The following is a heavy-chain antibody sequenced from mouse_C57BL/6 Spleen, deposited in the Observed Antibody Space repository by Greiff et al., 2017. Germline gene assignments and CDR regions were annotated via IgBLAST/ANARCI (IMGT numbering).Heavy chain of an antibody. V-gene: IGHV1-80*01. D-gene: IGHD2-3*01. CDR2: IYPGDGDT. Sequence: VKLMESGAELVKPGASVKISCKASGYAFSSYWMNWVKQRPGKGLEWIGQIYPGDGDTNYNGKFKGKATLTADKSSSTAYMQLSSLTSEDSAVYFCARGVYEGYFDVWGTGTTVTVSS. CDR1: GYAFSSYW. CDR3: ARGVYEGYFDV. J-gene: IGHJ1*03.